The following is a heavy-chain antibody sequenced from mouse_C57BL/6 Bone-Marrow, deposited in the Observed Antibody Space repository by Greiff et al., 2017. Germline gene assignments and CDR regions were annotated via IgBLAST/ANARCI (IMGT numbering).Heavy chain of an antibody. CDR1: GFTFSDYG. J-gene: IGHJ3*01. CDR3: ARGNYYYGSSYPFAY. V-gene: IGHV5-17*01. Sequence: EVQVVESGGGLVKPGGSLKLSCAASGFTFSDYGMHWVRQAPEKGLAWVAYISSCSSTIYYADTVTGRFTISSDNAKNTLFRQMTSLRSEDTAMYYCARGNYYYGSSYPFAYWGQGTLVTVSA. D-gene: IGHD1-1*01. CDR2: ISSCSSTI.